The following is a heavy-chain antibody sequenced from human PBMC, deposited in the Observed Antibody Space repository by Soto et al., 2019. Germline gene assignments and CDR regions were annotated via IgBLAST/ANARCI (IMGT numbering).Heavy chain of an antibody. Sequence: QVQLQESGPGLVKPSETLSLTCTVSGGSISSYYWSWNRPPPGKGLEWVGYIYYSGSTNYNPSLKSRVTLSAYTSKHLFSLKLSSVTAADTALYYCARRYGSCFDYWGQGTLVTVSS. CDR1: GGSISSYY. CDR2: IYYSGST. J-gene: IGHJ4*02. D-gene: IGHD5-18*01. CDR3: ARRYGSCFDY. V-gene: IGHV4-59*08.